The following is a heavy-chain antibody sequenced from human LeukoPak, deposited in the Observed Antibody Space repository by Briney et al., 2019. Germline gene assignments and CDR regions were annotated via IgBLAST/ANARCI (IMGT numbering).Heavy chain of an antibody. D-gene: IGHD5-12*01. CDR2: VNGEGGYR. J-gene: IGHJ4*02. CDR3: AKGAYDYIEIAYFDY. CDR1: GFSISSFW. V-gene: IGHV3-74*01. Sequence: GGSLRLSCAASGFSISSFWMHWVRQAPGKGLVWVSRVNGEGGYRNYADSVKGRFTISRDKSKSTLYLQMNSLRAEDTAVYYCAKGAYDYIEIAYFDYWGQGSLVTVSS.